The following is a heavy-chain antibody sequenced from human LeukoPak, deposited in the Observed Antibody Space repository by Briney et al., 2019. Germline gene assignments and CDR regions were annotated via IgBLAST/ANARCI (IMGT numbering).Heavy chain of an antibody. Sequence: ASVKVSCKASGYTFTGYCVHWVRQAPGQGLEWIGRINPNADITTYAQKFQGRVTVTRDTSINTAYMELSSLRSGDTAVYYCGRSRLDGYDSGGYLYYFDYWGQGTLVTVSS. V-gene: IGHV1-2*06. CDR1: GYTFTGYC. CDR3: GRSRLDGYDSGGYLYYFDY. CDR2: INPNADIT. J-gene: IGHJ4*02. D-gene: IGHD3-22*01.